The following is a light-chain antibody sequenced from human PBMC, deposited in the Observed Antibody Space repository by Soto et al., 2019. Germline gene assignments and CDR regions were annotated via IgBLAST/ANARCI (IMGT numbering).Light chain of an antibody. Sequence: QSALTQPASVSGSPGQSITISCTGASSDVGDYDYVSWYQQHPGKAPKLMIFDVSDRPSGVSNRFSGPKSGNTASLTISGLQAEDEADYYCSSYTDTSTVVFGGGTKVTVL. J-gene: IGLJ2*01. CDR2: DVS. CDR3: SSYTDTSTVV. V-gene: IGLV2-14*01. CDR1: SSDVGDYDY.